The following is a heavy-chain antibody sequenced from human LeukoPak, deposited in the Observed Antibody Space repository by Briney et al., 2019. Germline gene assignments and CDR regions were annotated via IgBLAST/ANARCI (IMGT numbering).Heavy chain of an antibody. CDR2: MNPNSGNT. V-gene: IGHV1-8*03. J-gene: IGHJ4*02. D-gene: IGHD4-17*01. CDR1: GYTFTGYY. Sequence: ASVKVSCKASGYTFTGYYMHWVRQAPGQGLEWMGWMNPNSGNTGYAQKFQGRVTITRNTSISTAYMELSSLRSEDTAVYYCARGLRDYGDELDYWGQGTLVTVSS. CDR3: ARGLRDYGDELDY.